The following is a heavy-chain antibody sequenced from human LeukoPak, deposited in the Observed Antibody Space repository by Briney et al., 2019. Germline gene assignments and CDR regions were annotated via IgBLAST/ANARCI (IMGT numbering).Heavy chain of an antibody. CDR2: ISGSGGST. CDR1: GFTFSSYA. D-gene: IGHD6-13*01. CDR3: AKDREPIGDRGRSSWYRIGESFDP. Sequence: QAGGSLRLSCAASGFTFSSYAMSWVRQAPGKGLEWVSAISGSGGSTYYADSVKGRFTISRDNSKNTLYLQMNSLRAEDTAVYYCAKDREPIGDRGRSSWYRIGESFDPWGQGTLVTVSS. J-gene: IGHJ5*02. V-gene: IGHV3-23*01.